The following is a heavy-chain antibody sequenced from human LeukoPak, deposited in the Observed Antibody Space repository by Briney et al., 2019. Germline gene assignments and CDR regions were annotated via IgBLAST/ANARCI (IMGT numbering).Heavy chain of an antibody. D-gene: IGHD3-22*01. CDR1: GFTFSSYS. J-gene: IGHJ4*02. CDR3: ARASSGYYYGDYFDY. Sequence: GGSLRLSCAASGFTFSSYSMNWVRQAPGKGLEWVSSISSSSSYIYYADSVKGRFTISRDNAKNSLYLQMNSLRAEDTAVYYCARASSGYYYGDYFDYWGQGTLVTVSS. V-gene: IGHV3-21*01. CDR2: ISSSSSYI.